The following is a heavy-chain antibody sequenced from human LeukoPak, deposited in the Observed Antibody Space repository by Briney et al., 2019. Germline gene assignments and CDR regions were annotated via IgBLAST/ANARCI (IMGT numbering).Heavy chain of an antibody. J-gene: IGHJ5*02. CDR3: ARGATTTRFGRFDP. CDR2: ISSSSDYI. CDR1: GLSLSNYD. Sequence: GGSLRLSCTASGLSLSNYDIHWVRQAPGKGLEWVSSISSSSDYIYHADSVKGRFTISRDNPKKSLYLQMNSLRAEDTAVYYCARGATTTRFGRFDPWGQGTLVIVSS. D-gene: IGHD4-17*01. V-gene: IGHV3-21*01.